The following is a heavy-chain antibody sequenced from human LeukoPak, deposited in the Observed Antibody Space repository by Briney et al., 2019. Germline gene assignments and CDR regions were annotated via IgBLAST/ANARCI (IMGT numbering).Heavy chain of an antibody. CDR3: ARDTPADRVFDYGLDY. V-gene: IGHV3-11*04. Sequence: PGGSLRLSCAASGFTFSDYYMSWIRQAQGKGLEWVSYISSSGSTIYYADSVKGRFTISRDNAKNSLYLQMNSLRAEDTAVYYCARDTPADRVFDYGLDYLGQGTLVTVSS. D-gene: IGHD4-17*01. CDR1: GFTFSDYY. J-gene: IGHJ4*02. CDR2: ISSSGSTI.